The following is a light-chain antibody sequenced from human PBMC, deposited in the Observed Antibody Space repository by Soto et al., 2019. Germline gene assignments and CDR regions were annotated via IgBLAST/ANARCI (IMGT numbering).Light chain of an antibody. Sequence: EIVMTQSPATLSVSPGERATLSFRASQSFSSNLAWYQQKPGQAPRLLIYGASTRATGIPARFSGSGSGTDFTLNISSLQSEDFAVYYWQQYNNWWTFGQGTKVYIE. V-gene: IGKV3-15*01. CDR3: QQYNNWWT. CDR2: GAS. CDR1: QSFSSN. J-gene: IGKJ1*01.